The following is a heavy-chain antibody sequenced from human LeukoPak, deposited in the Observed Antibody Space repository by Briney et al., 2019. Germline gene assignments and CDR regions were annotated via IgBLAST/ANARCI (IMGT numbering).Heavy chain of an antibody. J-gene: IGHJ4*02. CDR3: AREASSGWYRGFDY. Sequence: PSETLSLTCTVSGDSISSYYWSWLRQPAGKGLEWIGHIYTSGSTNYNPSLESRVTMSVDTSKNQFSLKLSSVTAADTAVYYCAREASSGWYRGFDYWGQGTLVTVSS. CDR1: GDSISSYY. D-gene: IGHD6-19*01. V-gene: IGHV4-4*07. CDR2: IYTSGST.